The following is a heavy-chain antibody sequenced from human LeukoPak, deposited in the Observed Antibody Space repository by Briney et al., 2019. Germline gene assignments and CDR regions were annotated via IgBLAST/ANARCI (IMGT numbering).Heavy chain of an antibody. CDR3: ARPVESGWEDNLGPNWYFDL. J-gene: IGHJ2*01. CDR2: IYTSGST. D-gene: IGHD6-19*01. V-gene: IGHV4-61*02. CDR1: GGSISRGSYY. Sequence: PSETLSLTCTVSGGSISRGSYYWSWIRQPAGKGLEWIGRIYTSGSTNYNPSLKSRVTISVDTSKNQFSLKLSSVTAADTAVYYCARPVESGWEDNLGPNWYFDLWGRGTLVTVSS.